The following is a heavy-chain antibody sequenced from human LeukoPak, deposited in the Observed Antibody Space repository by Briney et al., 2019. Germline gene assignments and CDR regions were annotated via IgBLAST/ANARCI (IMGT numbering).Heavy chain of an antibody. D-gene: IGHD3-22*01. CDR3: AKVAYDSSGLLSP. J-gene: IGHJ5*02. Sequence: PGGSLRLSCAASGFTFSSYGMHLVRQAPGKGLEWVAVISYDGSNKYYADSVKGRFTISRDNSKNTLYLQMNSLRAEDTAVYYCAKVAYDSSGLLSPWGQGTLVTVSS. CDR2: ISYDGSNK. V-gene: IGHV3-30*18. CDR1: GFTFSSYG.